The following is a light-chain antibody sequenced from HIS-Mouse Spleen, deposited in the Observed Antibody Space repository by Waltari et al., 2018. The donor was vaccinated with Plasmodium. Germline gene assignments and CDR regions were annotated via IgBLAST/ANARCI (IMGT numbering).Light chain of an antibody. CDR2: GAS. J-gene: IGKJ2*01. V-gene: IGKV3-15*01. CDR3: QQYNNWYT. Sequence: EIVMTQSPATLSVSPGERDTLSCRASQSVSSNLAWYQHKPGQAPRLLIYGASTRATGIPARFSGSGSGTEFTLTISSMQSEDFAVYYCQQYNNWYTFGQGTKLEIK. CDR1: QSVSSN.